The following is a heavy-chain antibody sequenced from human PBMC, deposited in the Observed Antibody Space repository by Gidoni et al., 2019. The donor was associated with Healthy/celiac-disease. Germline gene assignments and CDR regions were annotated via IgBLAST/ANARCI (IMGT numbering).Heavy chain of an antibody. CDR3: ARKLGQAYYDFWSGYPGGEPLDV. CDR2: MNPNSGNT. V-gene: IGHV1-8*01. J-gene: IGHJ6*02. D-gene: IGHD3-3*01. Sequence: QVPLVPSGPDVKTPGASVKFSCRASGYTFTSYDINRVRRATGQGLEWMGWMNPNSGNTGYAQKFQGRVTMTRNTCKSTAYRELSSLRSEDTAVYYCARKLGQAYYDFWSGYPGGEPLDVWGQGTTVTVSS. CDR1: GYTFTSYD.